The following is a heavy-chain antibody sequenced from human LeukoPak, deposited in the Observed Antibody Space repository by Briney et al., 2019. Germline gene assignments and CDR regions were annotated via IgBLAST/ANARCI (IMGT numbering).Heavy chain of an antibody. D-gene: IGHD1-14*01. V-gene: IGHV3-33*01. Sequence: GGSLRLSCAGSGFTFGGYGMHWFRQTPGKGLEWVVVIAYDGSRAFYADSVKGRFTISRDNSKNTMSVQMDDLRAEDAAVYYCTRYNNDHFDYWGQGTLVTVSS. J-gene: IGHJ4*02. CDR1: GFTFGGYG. CDR3: TRYNNDHFDY. CDR2: IAYDGSRA.